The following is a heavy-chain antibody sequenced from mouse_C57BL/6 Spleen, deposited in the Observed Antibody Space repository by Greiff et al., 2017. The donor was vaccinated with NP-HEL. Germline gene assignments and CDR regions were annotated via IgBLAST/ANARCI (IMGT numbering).Heavy chain of an antibody. V-gene: IGHV1-69*01. CDR2: IDPSDSYT. J-gene: IGHJ3*01. CDR3: ARSPHYYGSPWFAY. CDR1: GYTFTSYW. D-gene: IGHD1-1*01. Sequence: VQLQQPGAELVMPGASVKLSCKASGYTFTSYWMHWVKQRPGQGLEWIGEIDPSDSYTNYNQKFKGKSTLTVDKSSSTAYMQLSSLTSEDSAVYYCARSPHYYGSPWFAYWGQGTLVTVSA.